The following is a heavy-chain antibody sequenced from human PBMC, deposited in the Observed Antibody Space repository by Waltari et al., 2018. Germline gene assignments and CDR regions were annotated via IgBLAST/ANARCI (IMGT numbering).Heavy chain of an antibody. Sequence: QVQLVQSGAEVKKPGASVKVSCKASGYTFTSYAMHWVRLAPGQRLEWMGWINVGNGNTKYSQKFQGRVTITRDTSASTAYMELSSLRSEDTAVYYCARDLGGGGYNGDFDYWGQGTLVTVSS. V-gene: IGHV1-3*01. J-gene: IGHJ4*02. D-gene: IGHD2-8*01. CDR3: ARDLGGGGYNGDFDY. CDR1: GYTFTSYA. CDR2: INVGNGNT.